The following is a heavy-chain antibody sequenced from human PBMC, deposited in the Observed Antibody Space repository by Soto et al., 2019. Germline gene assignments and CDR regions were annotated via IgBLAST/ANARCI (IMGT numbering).Heavy chain of an antibody. CDR3: AREEGYGDPLVFDY. J-gene: IGHJ4*02. V-gene: IGHV1-18*01. D-gene: IGHD4-17*01. CDR2: ISAYNGNT. Sequence: QVQLVQSGAEVKKPGSSVKVSCKASGGTFSSYAISWVRQAPGQGLEWMGWISAYNGNTNYAQKLQGRVTMTTDTSTSTAYMELRSLRSDDTAVYYCAREEGYGDPLVFDYWGQGTLVTVSS. CDR1: GGTFSSYA.